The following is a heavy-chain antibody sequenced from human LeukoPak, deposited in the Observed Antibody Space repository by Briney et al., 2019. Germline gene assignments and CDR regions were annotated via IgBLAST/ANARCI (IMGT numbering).Heavy chain of an antibody. D-gene: IGHD5-18*01. CDR3: ARDTAGGYSYGRTKHGGFDY. J-gene: IGHJ4*02. V-gene: IGHV4-59*01. CDR2: IYYSGST. CDR1: GGSISSYY. Sequence: SETLSLTCTVSGGSISSYYWSWIRQPPGKGLEWIGYIYYSGSTNYNPSLKSRVTISVDTSKNQFSLKLSSVTAADTAVYYCARDTAGGYSYGRTKHGGFDYWGQGTLVTVSS.